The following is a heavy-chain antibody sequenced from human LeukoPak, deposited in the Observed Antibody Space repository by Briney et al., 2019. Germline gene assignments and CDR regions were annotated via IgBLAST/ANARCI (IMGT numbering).Heavy chain of an antibody. J-gene: IGHJ4*02. D-gene: IGHD4-17*01. CDR2: VSTTGHYI. CDR1: GFTFSRNT. CDR3: ARSKDYGDYVFDY. V-gene: IGHV3-21*01. Sequence: GGSLRLSCAASGFTFSRNTMNWVRQAPGKGLEWVSCVSTTGHYIYYADSVKGRFTISRDNARNSLYLQMNSLRAEDTAVYYCARSKDYGDYVFDYWGQGTLVTVSS.